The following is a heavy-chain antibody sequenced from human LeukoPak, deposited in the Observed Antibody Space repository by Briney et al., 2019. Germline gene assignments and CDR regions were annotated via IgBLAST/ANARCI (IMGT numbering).Heavy chain of an antibody. J-gene: IGHJ4*02. Sequence: SETLSLTCTVSGGSTSSYYWSWIRQPPGKGLEWIGYIYYSGSTNYNPSLKSRVTISVDTSKNQFSLKLSSVTAADTAVYYCARVGPLVEVDWGQGTLVTVSS. CDR2: IYYSGST. CDR3: ARVGPLVEVD. V-gene: IGHV4-59*01. CDR1: GGSTSSYY. D-gene: IGHD2-15*01.